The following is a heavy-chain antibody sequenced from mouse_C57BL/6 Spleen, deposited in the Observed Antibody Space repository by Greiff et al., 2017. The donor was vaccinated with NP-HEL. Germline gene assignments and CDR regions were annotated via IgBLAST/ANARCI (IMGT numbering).Heavy chain of an antibody. J-gene: IGHJ2*01. CDR2: ISSGGSYT. V-gene: IGHV5-6*01. CDR1: GFTFSSYG. CDR3: ARWDTTVVADYFDY. D-gene: IGHD1-1*01. Sequence: EVQLVESGGDLVKPGGSLKLSCAASGFTFSSYGMSWVRQTPDKRLEWVATISSGGSYTYYPDSVKGRFTISRDNAKNTLYLQMSSLKSEDTAMYYCARWDTTVVADYFDYWGQGTTLTVSS.